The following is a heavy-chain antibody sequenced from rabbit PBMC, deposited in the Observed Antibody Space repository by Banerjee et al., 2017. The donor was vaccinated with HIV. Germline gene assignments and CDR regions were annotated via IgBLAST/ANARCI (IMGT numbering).Heavy chain of an antibody. D-gene: IGHD6-1*01. CDR1: GFSFSNKYV. CDR2: IGAAST. CDR3: AREEYVGYGYANL. Sequence: QEQLEESGGGLVKPGRSLTLTCTASGFSFSNKYVMCWVRQAPGKGLEWIACIGAASTYYATWAKGRFTISKTSSTTVTLQMTSLTAADTATYFCAREEYVGYGYANLWGQGTLVTVS. J-gene: IGHJ4*01. V-gene: IGHV1S45*01.